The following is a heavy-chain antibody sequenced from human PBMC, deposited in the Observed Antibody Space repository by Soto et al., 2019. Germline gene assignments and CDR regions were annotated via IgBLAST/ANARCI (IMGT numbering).Heavy chain of an antibody. CDR3: ARLGAGGRIAS. J-gene: IGHJ4*02. Sequence: SETLSLTCTVSGGSISSSSYDWGWIRQPPGKGLEWIASIYYSGSTFYNPSLKSRITISVDTSNNQFSLRLSSVTAADTAVYYCARLGAGGRIASWGQGTLVTVSS. D-gene: IGHD3-16*01. CDR1: GGSISSSSYD. V-gene: IGHV4-39*01. CDR2: IYYSGST.